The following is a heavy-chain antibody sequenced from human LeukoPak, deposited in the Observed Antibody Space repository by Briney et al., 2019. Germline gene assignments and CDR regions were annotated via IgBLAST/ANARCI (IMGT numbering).Heavy chain of an antibody. V-gene: IGHV4-34*01. J-gene: IGHJ3*02. CDR3: ATPSYGSGSYYNAPHASDI. CDR2: INHSGST. D-gene: IGHD3-10*01. CDR1: GGSFSGYY. Sequence: SETLSLTCAVYGGSFSGYYWSWIRQPPGKGLEWIGEINHSGSTNYNPSLKSRVTISVDTSKNQFSLKLSSVTAADTAVYYCATPSYGSGSYYNAPHASDIWAKGQWSPSLQ.